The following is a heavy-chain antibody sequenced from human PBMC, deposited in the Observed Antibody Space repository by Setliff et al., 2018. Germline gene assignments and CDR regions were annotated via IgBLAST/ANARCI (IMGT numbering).Heavy chain of an antibody. CDR2: IYTSWST. D-gene: IGHD3-10*01. Sequence: PSETLSLTCTVSGDSISSRPFYWGWFRQPAGKELEWIGPIYTSWSTIYNPSLKSRVTILLDTSKNQFSLTLTSVTAADTAVYYCARHATYYYGSGNLPFDHWAQGSLVTVSS. CDR3: ARHATYYYGSGNLPFDH. V-gene: IGHV4-61*02. J-gene: IGHJ4*02. CDR1: GDSISSRPFY.